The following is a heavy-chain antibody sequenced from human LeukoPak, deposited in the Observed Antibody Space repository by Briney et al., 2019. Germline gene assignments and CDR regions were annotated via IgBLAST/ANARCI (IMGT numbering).Heavy chain of an antibody. Sequence: ASVKVSCKVSGHTLSELPMYWVRQAPGEGLEWMGWISAYNGNTNYAQKLQGRVTMTTDTSTSTAYMELRSLRSDDTAVYYCATDSYYGSGLVGYWGQGTLVTVSS. CDR2: ISAYNGNT. CDR1: GHTLSELP. J-gene: IGHJ4*02. CDR3: ATDSYYGSGLVGY. D-gene: IGHD3-10*01. V-gene: IGHV1-18*01.